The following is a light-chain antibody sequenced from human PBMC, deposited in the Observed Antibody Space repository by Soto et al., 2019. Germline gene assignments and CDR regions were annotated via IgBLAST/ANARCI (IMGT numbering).Light chain of an antibody. CDR3: SSYRGSSTV. CDR2: EVS. CDR1: SRDVGGFNY. V-gene: IGLV2-14*01. J-gene: IGLJ2*01. Sequence: QSALTQPASVSGSRGQAITISCTGTSRDVGGFNYVSWYQQYPGKAPKVMIYEVSNRPSGVSNRFSGSKSGNTASLTISGLQAEDEADYYCSSYRGSSTVFGGGTQLTVL.